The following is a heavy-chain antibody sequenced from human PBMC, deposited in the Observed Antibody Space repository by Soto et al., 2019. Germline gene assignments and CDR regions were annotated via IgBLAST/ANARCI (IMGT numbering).Heavy chain of an antibody. CDR2: IKSKSDGATT. CDR1: GFTFSNAL. D-gene: IGHD3-3*01. CDR3: TPGLTIFGVVIDP. V-gene: IGHV3-15*01. Sequence: VQLVESGGGLVKPGGSLRLSCAASGFTFSNALMTWVRQAPGKGLEWVGRIKSKSDGATTDYAAPVRGRFIISRDDSKNTLYLQMNSLKTEDTAVDYCTPGLTIFGVVIDPWGQGTLVTVSS. J-gene: IGHJ5*02.